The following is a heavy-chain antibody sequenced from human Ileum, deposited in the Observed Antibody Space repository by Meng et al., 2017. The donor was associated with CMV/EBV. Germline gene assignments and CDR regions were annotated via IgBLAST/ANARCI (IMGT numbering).Heavy chain of an antibody. Sequence: GESLKISCAASGFSFSSYAMSWVRQAPGKGLECVATITGSAANSYYADSVKGRFTISRDNSKNTLYLQMDSLSAEDTAIYYCAKDRICFGSACYTEGKLDTWGQGTLVTVSS. CDR2: ITGSAANS. D-gene: IGHD2-2*02. CDR3: AKDRICFGSACYTEGKLDT. J-gene: IGHJ5*02. CDR1: GFSFSSYA. V-gene: IGHV3-23*01.